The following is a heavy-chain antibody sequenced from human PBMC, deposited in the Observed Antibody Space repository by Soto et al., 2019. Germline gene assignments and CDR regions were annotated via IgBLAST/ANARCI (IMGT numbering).Heavy chain of an antibody. J-gene: IGHJ6*02. CDR3: ASDSSGWYYYDGMDV. CDR2: IYSGGST. CDR1: GFTVSSNY. D-gene: IGHD6-19*01. V-gene: IGHV3-66*01. Sequence: EVQLVESGGGLVQPGGSLRLSCAASGFTVSSNYMSWVRQAPGKGLEWVSVIYSGGSTYYADSVKGRFTISRDNSKNTLYLQMNSLRAEDTAVYYCASDSSGWYYYDGMDVWGQGTTVTVSS.